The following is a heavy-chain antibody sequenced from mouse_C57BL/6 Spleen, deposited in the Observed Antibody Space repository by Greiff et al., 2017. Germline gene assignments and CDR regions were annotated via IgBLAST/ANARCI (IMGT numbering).Heavy chain of an antibody. Sequence: QVQLQQPGAELVKPGASVKLSCKASGYTFTSYWMQWVKQRPGQGLEWIGEIDPSDSYTNYNQKFKGKATLTVDTSSSTAYMQLSSLTSEDSAVYYCGRRWLLREGAMDYWGQGTSVTVSS. D-gene: IGHD2-3*01. J-gene: IGHJ4*01. CDR1: GYTFTSYW. CDR3: GRRWLLREGAMDY. CDR2: IDPSDSYT. V-gene: IGHV1-50*01.